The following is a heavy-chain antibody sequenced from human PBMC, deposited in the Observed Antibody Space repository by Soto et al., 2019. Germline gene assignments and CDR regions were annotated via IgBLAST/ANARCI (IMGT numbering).Heavy chain of an antibody. J-gene: IGHJ6*03. D-gene: IGHD2-8*01. CDR3: ARGFGGGYCTNGVCYDAYYYYYLDV. Sequence: SETLSLTCAVYGGSFSGYYWSWIRQPPGKGLEWIGEITHSGSTNYNPSLKSRVTISVDTSKNQFSLKLSSVTAADTAVYYCARGFGGGYCTNGVCYDAYYYYYLDVWGKGTTVTVSS. V-gene: IGHV4-34*01. CDR2: ITHSGST. CDR1: GGSFSGYY.